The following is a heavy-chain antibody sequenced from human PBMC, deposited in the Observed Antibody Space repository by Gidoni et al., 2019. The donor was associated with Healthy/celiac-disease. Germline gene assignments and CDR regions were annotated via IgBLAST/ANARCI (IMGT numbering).Heavy chain of an antibody. D-gene: IGHD6-13*01. CDR2: IYYSGST. CDR3: ARYGYLNRGVDRSSWYKGVDY. CDR1: GGSISSSSYY. V-gene: IGHV4-39*01. Sequence: HLQLQDSGPGLVKPSETLSLTCPVSGGSISSSSYYWGRIRQPPGKGLEWVGSIYYSGSTYYNPSLKSRVTISVDTSKNQFSLKLSSVTAADTAVYYCARYGYLNRGVDRSSWYKGVDYWGQGTLVTVSS. J-gene: IGHJ4*02.